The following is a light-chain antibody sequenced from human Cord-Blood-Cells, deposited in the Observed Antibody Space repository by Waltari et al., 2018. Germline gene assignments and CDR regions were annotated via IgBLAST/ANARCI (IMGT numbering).Light chain of an antibody. CDR3: AAWDDSLSGPHVV. V-gene: IGLV1-47*01. CDR1: SSNIGSNY. CDR2: RNN. Sequence: QSVLTQPPSASGTPGQRVTISCSGSSSNIGSNYVYCYQQLPGTAPKLLIYRNNQRPSGVPDRFSGSKSGTSASLAISGLRSEDEADYYCAAWDDSLSGPHVVFGGGTKLTVL. J-gene: IGLJ2*01.